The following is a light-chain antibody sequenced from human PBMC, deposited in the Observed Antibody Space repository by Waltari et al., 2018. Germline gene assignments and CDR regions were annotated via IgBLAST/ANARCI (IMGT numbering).Light chain of an antibody. CDR2: SGS. Sequence: WYQQNPRNARVLVLYSGSSLRNAVPLSFSGSGAGTDFTLTIGGLLREDFATYYCRQSYTDIFTLGPGTKVDMK. V-gene: IGKV1-39*01. J-gene: IGKJ3*01. CDR3: RQSYTDIFT.